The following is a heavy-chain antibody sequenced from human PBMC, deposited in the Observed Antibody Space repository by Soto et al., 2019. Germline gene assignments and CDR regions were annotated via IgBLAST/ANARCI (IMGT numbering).Heavy chain of an antibody. CDR1: GGSISSYY. CDR2: IYYSGST. CDR3: ARLHGDYVYFDY. J-gene: IGHJ4*02. V-gene: IGHV4-59*04. D-gene: IGHD4-17*01. Sequence: SETLSLTCTVSGGSISSYYWSWIRQPPGKGLEWIGYIYYSGSTYYNPSLKSRVTISVDTSKNQFSLKLSSVTAADTAVYYCARLHGDYVYFDYWGQGTLVTVSS.